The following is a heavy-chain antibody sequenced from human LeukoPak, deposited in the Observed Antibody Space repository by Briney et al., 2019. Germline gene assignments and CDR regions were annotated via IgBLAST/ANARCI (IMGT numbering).Heavy chain of an antibody. CDR3: ARDSSAYY. Sequence: ASVKVSCKASGYSFTAQYMHWLRQAPGQGLEWMGWINPNNGDTKYAQSFLGRVIMTRDTSISTAYMELSRLRFDDTAVYYCARDSSAYYWGQGTLVTVSS. CDR1: GYSFTAQY. CDR2: INPNNGDT. V-gene: IGHV1-2*02. J-gene: IGHJ4*02. D-gene: IGHD6-19*01.